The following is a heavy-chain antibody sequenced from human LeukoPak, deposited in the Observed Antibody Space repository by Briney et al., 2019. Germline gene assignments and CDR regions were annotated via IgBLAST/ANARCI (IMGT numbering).Heavy chain of an antibody. CDR1: GFTFSSYS. CDR2: IGSSSSTI. D-gene: IGHD6-19*01. CDR3: ARRAYTSGWDY. J-gene: IGHJ4*02. V-gene: IGHV3-48*01. Sequence: GGSLRLSCAASGFTFSSYSMTWVRQAPGKGLEWISYIGSSSSTIYYADSVKGRFTISRDNAKTSLYLQMNSLRVEDTAVYYCARRAYTSGWDYWGQGTLVTVSS.